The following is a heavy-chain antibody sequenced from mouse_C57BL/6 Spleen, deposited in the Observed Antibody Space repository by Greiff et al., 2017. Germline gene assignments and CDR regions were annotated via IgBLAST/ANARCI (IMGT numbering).Heavy chain of an antibody. CDR2: ISSGSSTI. Sequence: DVKLVESGGGLVKPGGSLKLSCAASGFTFSDYGMHWVRQAPEKGLEWVACISSGSSTIYYADTVKGRFTISRDNAKNTLFLQMTSLGSEDTAMYYCARQATQDYAMDYWGQGTSVTVSS. CDR1: GFTFSDYG. V-gene: IGHV5-17*01. CDR3: ARQATQDYAMDY. J-gene: IGHJ4*01. D-gene: IGHD3-2*02.